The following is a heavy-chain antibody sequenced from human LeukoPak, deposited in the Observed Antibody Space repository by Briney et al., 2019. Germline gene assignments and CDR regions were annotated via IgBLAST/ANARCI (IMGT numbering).Heavy chain of an antibody. Sequence: ASVKVSCKASGYTFTGYYMHWVRQAPGQGVEWMGWINPNSGGTNYAQKFQGRVTMTRDTSISTAYMELSRLRSDDTAVYYCARYYGSGSLYYYGMDVWGQGTTVTVSS. CDR1: GYTFTGYY. J-gene: IGHJ6*02. D-gene: IGHD3-10*01. V-gene: IGHV1-2*02. CDR2: INPNSGGT. CDR3: ARYYGSGSLYYYGMDV.